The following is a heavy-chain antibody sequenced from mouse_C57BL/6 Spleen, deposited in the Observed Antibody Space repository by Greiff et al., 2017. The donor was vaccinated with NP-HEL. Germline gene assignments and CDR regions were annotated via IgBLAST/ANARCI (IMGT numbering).Heavy chain of an antibody. CDR3: ARAPITTVVDY. CDR1: GYSITSGYY. V-gene: IGHV3-6*01. CDR2: ISYDGSN. Sequence: EVQLQQSGPGLVKPSQSLSLTCSVTGYSITSGYYWNWIRQFPGNKLEWMGYISYDGSNNYNPSLKNRISITRDPSKNQFFLKLNSVTTEDTATYYCARAPITTVVDYWGQGTTLTVSS. J-gene: IGHJ2*01. D-gene: IGHD1-1*01.